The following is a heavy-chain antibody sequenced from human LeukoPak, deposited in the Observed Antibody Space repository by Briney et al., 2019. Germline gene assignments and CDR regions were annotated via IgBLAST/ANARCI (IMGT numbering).Heavy chain of an antibody. CDR2: IIPIFGTA. Sequence: SVKVSCKASGGTFSSYAISWVRQAPGQGLEWMGGIIPIFGTANYTQKFQGRVTITADESTSTAYMELSSLRSEDTAVYYCARAGYCSSTSCYGNFDYWGQGTLVTVSS. J-gene: IGHJ4*02. CDR1: GGTFSSYA. D-gene: IGHD2-2*01. V-gene: IGHV1-69*01. CDR3: ARAGYCSSTSCYGNFDY.